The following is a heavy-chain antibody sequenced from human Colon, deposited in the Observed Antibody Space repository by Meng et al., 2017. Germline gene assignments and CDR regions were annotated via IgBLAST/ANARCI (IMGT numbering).Heavy chain of an antibody. V-gene: IGHV3-43D*03. J-gene: IGHJ4*02. Sequence: GESLKIPCEASGFTFDDYAMHWVRQAPGTGLEWVALISWDGATTYYADSVKGRFSISRDNSKRSLHLQMNSLRPEDTGLYFCTKVRESGLGGTYFDYWGQGTLVTVSS. CDR3: TKVRESGLGGTYFDY. CDR1: GFTFDDYA. D-gene: IGHD3-3*01. CDR2: ISWDGATT.